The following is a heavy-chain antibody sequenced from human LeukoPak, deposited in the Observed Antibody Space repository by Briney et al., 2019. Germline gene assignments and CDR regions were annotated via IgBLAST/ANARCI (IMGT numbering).Heavy chain of an antibody. J-gene: IGHJ4*02. CDR3: VRSLSGWYN. Sequence: GGSLRLSCAASGFTFNNYWMHWVRQAPGKGLVWVSRINSDGSRTNYADSVKGRFTISRDNAKKTLYLQMNSLRAEDTAVYYCVRSLSGWYNWGQGTLVTVSS. CDR2: INSDGSRT. V-gene: IGHV3-74*01. D-gene: IGHD6-19*01. CDR1: GFTFNNYW.